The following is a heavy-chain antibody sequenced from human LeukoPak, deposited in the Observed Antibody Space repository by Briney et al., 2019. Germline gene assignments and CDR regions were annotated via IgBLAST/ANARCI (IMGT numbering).Heavy chain of an antibody. CDR2: IYYSGST. CDR3: ARHSCSSTSCYNYFDY. Sequence: KTSETLSLTCTVSGGSISSYYWSWIRQPPGKGLEWIGYIYYSGSTNYNPSLKSRVTISVDTSKNQFSLKLSSVTAADTAVYYCARHSCSSTSCYNYFDYWGQGTLVTVSS. V-gene: IGHV4-59*08. J-gene: IGHJ4*02. CDR1: GGSISSYY. D-gene: IGHD2-2*02.